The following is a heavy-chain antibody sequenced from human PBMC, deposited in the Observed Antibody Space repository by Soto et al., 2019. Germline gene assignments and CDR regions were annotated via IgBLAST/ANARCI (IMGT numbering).Heavy chain of an antibody. J-gene: IGHJ6*02. CDR3: ARADSGYAHGYSYCGMEV. CDR2: ISSSSSTI. V-gene: IGHV3-48*01. Sequence: EVQLVESGGGLVQPGGSRRLSCAASGFTFSSYSMNWVRQAPGKGLEWVSYISSSSSTIYYADSVNGRFTISRDNAKNSLYLQINSLSAEDTAVYYCARADSGYAHGYSYCGMEVWGQGTKVTVSS. CDR1: GFTFSSYS. D-gene: IGHD5-12*01.